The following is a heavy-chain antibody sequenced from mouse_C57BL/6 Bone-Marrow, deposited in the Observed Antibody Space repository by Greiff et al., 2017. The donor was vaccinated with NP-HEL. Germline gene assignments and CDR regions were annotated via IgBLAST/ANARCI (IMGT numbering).Heavy chain of an antibody. J-gene: IGHJ3*01. CDR2: ISYDGSN. Sequence: VQLKESGPGLVKPSQSLSLTCSVTGYSITSGYYWNWIRQFPGNKLEWMGYISYDGSNNYNPSLKNRISITRDTSKNQFFLKLNSVTTEDTATYYCARDQGYYGSSPSWFAYWGQGTLVTVSA. D-gene: IGHD1-1*01. CDR3: ARDQGYYGSSPSWFAY. CDR1: GYSITSGYY. V-gene: IGHV3-6*01.